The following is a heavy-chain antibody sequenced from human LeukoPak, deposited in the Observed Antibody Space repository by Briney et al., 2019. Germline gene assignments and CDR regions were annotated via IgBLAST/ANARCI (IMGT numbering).Heavy chain of an antibody. D-gene: IGHD3-9*01. V-gene: IGHV3-23*01. CDR3: AKGLRYFDWLLDY. J-gene: IGHJ4*02. Sequence: PGGSLRLSCAASGVTFSSYAMSWVRQAPGKGLEWVSAISGSGGSTYYADSVKGRFTISRDNSKNTLYLQMNSLRAEDTAVYYCAKGLRYFDWLLDYWGQGTLVTVSS. CDR2: ISGSGGST. CDR1: GVTFSSYA.